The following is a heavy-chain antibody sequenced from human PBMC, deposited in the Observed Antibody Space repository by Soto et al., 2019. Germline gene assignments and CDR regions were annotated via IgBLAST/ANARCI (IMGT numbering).Heavy chain of an antibody. CDR2: IKQDGSEK. J-gene: IGHJ6*02. CDR3: ARDKGITIFGVVYYYGMDV. D-gene: IGHD3-3*01. CDR1: GFTFSSYW. V-gene: IGHV3-7*01. Sequence: HPGGSLRLSCAASGFTFSSYWMSWVRQAPGKGLEWVANIKQDGSEKYYVDSVKGRFTISRDNAKNSLYLQMNSLRAEDTAVYYCARDKGITIFGVVYYYGMDVWGQGTTVTVSS.